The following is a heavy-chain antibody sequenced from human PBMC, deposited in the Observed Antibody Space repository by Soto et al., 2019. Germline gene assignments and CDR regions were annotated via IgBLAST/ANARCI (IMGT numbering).Heavy chain of an antibody. Sequence: QVQLVESGGGVVQPGRSLRLSCAASGFTIRNYAIHWVRQAPGKGLEWVAVISYDGSNKYHADPVKGRCTISRDNSKNTLYLQMNSLRVEDTAVYYCAKDLVVVVPANITYSYGMDVWGQGTTVTVSS. D-gene: IGHD2-2*01. V-gene: IGHV3-30*18. J-gene: IGHJ6*02. CDR3: AKDLVVVVPANITYSYGMDV. CDR1: GFTIRNYA. CDR2: ISYDGSNK.